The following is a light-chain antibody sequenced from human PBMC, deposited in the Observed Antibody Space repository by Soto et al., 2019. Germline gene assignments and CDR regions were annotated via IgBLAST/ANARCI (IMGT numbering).Light chain of an antibody. Sequence: QPVLTQPPSVSGAPGQRVTFSCTGSSSNIGAGYDVHWYQQFPGTAPKLLISGNINRPSGIPDRFSGSKSGTSASLAITGLQTEDEADYYCQSYDVSLTADVFGTGTKLTVL. CDR2: GNI. CDR1: SSNIGAGYD. V-gene: IGLV1-40*01. J-gene: IGLJ1*01. CDR3: QSYDVSLTADV.